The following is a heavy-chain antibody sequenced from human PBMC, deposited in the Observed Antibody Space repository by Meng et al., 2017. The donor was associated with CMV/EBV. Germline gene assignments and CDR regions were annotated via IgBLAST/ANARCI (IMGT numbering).Heavy chain of an antibody. Sequence: VQLVQSGAEMKKPGASVKVSCTTSGFPFSDYYIHWVRQAPGQGLEWMGWVNSNTDATNYARKFQGRVSMTRDTSISTAHMELSRLMSDDTAVYYCVRSSGWSLFDYWGQGTLVTVSS. V-gene: IGHV1-2*02. D-gene: IGHD6-19*01. CDR1: GFPFSDYY. J-gene: IGHJ4*02. CDR2: VNSNTDAT. CDR3: VRSSGWSLFDY.